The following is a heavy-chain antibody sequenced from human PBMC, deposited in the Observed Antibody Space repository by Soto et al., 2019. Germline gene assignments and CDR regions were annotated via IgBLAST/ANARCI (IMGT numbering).Heavy chain of an antibody. D-gene: IGHD2-15*01. CDR3: AREYCSGGSCYPYYYYGMDV. V-gene: IGHV1-69*12. CDR2: IIPIFGTA. Sequence: QVQLVQSGAEVKKPGSSVKVSCKASGGTFSSYAISWVRQAPGQGLEWMGGIIPIFGTANYAQNFQGRVTITADESTSTADMRLSSLISEDTAVYYCAREYCSGGSCYPYYYYGMDVWGQGTTVTVSS. CDR1: GGTFSSYA. J-gene: IGHJ6*02.